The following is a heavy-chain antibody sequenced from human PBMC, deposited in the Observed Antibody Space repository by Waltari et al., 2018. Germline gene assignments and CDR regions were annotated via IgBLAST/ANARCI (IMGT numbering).Heavy chain of an antibody. CDR2: INHSGST. D-gene: IGHD3-3*01. Sequence: GGSFSGYYWSWIRQPPGKGLEWIGEINHSGSTNYNPSLKSRVTISVDTSKNQFSLKLSSVTAADTAVYYCARAFYFWSGYYAPLFDYWGQGTLVTVSS. CDR3: ARAFYFWSGYYAPLFDY. J-gene: IGHJ4*02. CDR1: GGSFSGYY. V-gene: IGHV4-34*01.